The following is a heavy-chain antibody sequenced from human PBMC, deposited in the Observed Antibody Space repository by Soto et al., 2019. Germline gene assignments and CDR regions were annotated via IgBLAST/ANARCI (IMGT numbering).Heavy chain of an antibody. CDR2: ISYDGSNK. D-gene: IGHD6-6*01. J-gene: IGHJ6*02. V-gene: IGHV3-30*18. CDR3: TKCGHIAAPNYNYGMDV. Sequence: QVQLVESGGGLVQPGRSLRLSCAASGFTFSSYVMHWVRQAPGKGLEWVAVISYDGSNKYYADSVKGRFTISRDNSKNTLYLQMKSLRAEDTAVYYCTKCGHIAAPNYNYGMDVWGQGTTVTVSS. CDR1: GFTFSSYV.